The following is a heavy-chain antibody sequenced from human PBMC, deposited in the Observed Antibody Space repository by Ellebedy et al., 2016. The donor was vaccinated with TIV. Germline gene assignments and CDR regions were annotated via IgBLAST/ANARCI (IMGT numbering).Heavy chain of an antibody. CDR2: IYYSGST. CDR3: ASVPGIAVAGDDAFDI. V-gene: IGHV4-59*01. Sequence: MPSETLSLTCTVSGGSISSYYWSWIRQPPGKGLEWIGYIYYSGSTNYNPSLKSRVTISVDTSKNQFSLKLSSVTAADTAVYYCASVPGIAVAGDDAFDIWGQGTMVTVSS. D-gene: IGHD6-19*01. J-gene: IGHJ3*02. CDR1: GGSISSYY.